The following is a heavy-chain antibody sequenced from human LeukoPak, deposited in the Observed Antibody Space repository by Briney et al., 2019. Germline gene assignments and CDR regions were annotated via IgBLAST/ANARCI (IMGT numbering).Heavy chain of an antibody. V-gene: IGHV4-4*02. CDR2: IYHSGST. CDR3: ARVEVGAAGYYYGMDV. D-gene: IGHD1-26*01. Sequence: SETLSLTCAVSGGSISSSNWWSWVRQPPGKGLEWIGEIYHSGSTNYNPSLKSRVTISVDKSKNQFSLKLSSVTAADTAVYYCARVEVGAAGYYYGMDVWGQGTTVTVSS. J-gene: IGHJ6*02. CDR1: GGSISSSNW.